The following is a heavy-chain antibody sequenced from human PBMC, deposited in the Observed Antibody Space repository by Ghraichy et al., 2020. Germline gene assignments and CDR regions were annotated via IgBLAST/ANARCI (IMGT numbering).Heavy chain of an antibody. Sequence: SETLSLTCAVYGGSFSGYYWSWIRQPPGKGLEWIGEINHSGSTNYNPSLKSRVTISVDTSKNQFSLKLSSVTAADTAVYYCARTNDFWSGYYTVWGQGTLVTVSS. V-gene: IGHV4-34*01. CDR3: ARTNDFWSGYYTV. D-gene: IGHD3-3*01. J-gene: IGHJ4*02. CDR1: GGSFSGYY. CDR2: INHSGST.